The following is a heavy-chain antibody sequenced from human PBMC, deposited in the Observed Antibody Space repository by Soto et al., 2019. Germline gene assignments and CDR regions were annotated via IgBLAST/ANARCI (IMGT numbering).Heavy chain of an antibody. CDR1: VYTFASYC. V-gene: IGHV1-18*01. CDR2: ISAYNGNT. CDR3: ASWSRYYGSVDY. J-gene: IGHJ4*02. D-gene: IGHD3-10*01. Sequence: ASVKLSCKASVYTFASYCISWVRQAPGQGLEWMGWISAYNGNTNYAQKLQGRVTMTTDTSTSTAYMELRSLRSDDTAVYYCASWSRYYGSVDYWGQGTLVSVSS.